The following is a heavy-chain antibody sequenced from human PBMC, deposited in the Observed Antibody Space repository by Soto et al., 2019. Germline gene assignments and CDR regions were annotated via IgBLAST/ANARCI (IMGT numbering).Heavy chain of an antibody. CDR2: ARNKVSSYTT. D-gene: IGHD2-8*01. CDR3: ARLMGTSFDL. V-gene: IGHV3-72*01. J-gene: IGHJ4*02. Sequence: EVQLVESGGDLVQPGGSLRLSCAASGFIFSDHNMDWVRPAPGKGLEWVGRARNKVSSYTTAYAASVEGRFTISRDDSRNSLYLQMNNLKTEDTAVYFCARLMGTSFDLWGQGTLVTVSS. CDR1: GFIFSDHN.